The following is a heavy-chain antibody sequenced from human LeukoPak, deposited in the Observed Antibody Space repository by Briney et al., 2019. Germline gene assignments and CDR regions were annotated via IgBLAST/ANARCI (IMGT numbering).Heavy chain of an antibody. CDR2: INPNSGGT. CDR3: ARRWAYYYDSSGQFDY. J-gene: IGHJ4*02. CDR1: GYTFTGYY. D-gene: IGHD3-22*01. Sequence: ASVKVSCKASGYTFTGYYMHWVRQAPGQGLEWMGWINPNSGGTNYAQKFQGWVTITRNTSISTAYMELSSLRSEDTAVYYCARRWAYYYDSSGQFDYWGQGTLVTVSS. V-gene: IGHV1-2*04.